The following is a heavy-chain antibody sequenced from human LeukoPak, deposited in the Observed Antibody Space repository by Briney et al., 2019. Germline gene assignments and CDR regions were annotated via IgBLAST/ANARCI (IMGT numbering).Heavy chain of an antibody. CDR3: ARPPRVSSSPGDAFDI. V-gene: IGHV3-33*01. J-gene: IGHJ3*02. CDR1: GFTFNIYG. Sequence: GGSLRLSCAASGFTFNIYGIHWVRQAPGKGLEWVAVFWSDGINKYYADSVKGRFSVSRDNSKNTLYLQMNSLRAEDTAVYYCARPPRVSSSPGDAFDIWGQGTMVTVSS. CDR2: FWSDGINK. D-gene: IGHD6-6*01.